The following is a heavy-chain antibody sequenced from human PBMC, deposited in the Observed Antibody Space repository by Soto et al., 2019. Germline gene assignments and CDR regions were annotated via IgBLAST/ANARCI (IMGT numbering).Heavy chain of an antibody. CDR1: GFTFSSYA. J-gene: IGHJ4*02. Sequence: QPGGSLRLSCAASGFTFSSYAMSWVRQAPGKGLEWVSAISGSGGSTYYADSVKGRFTISRDNSKNTLYLQMNSLRAEDTAVYYCANGSDSSSWYVRDYWGQGTLVTVSS. V-gene: IGHV3-23*01. CDR2: ISGSGGST. CDR3: ANGSDSSSWYVRDY. D-gene: IGHD6-13*01.